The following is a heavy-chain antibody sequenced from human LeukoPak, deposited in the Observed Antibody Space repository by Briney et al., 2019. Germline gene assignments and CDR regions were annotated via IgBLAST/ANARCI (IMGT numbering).Heavy chain of an antibody. D-gene: IGHD3-9*01. V-gene: IGHV1-69*13. CDR3: ARDRLLRYRGGFDP. CDR2: IIPIFGTA. Sequence: SVKVSCKASGGTFSSYAISWVRQAPGQGLEWMGGIIPIFGTANYAQKFLGRVTITADESTSTAYMELSSLRSEDTAVYYCARDRLLRYRGGFDPWGQGTLVTVSS. J-gene: IGHJ5*02. CDR1: GGTFSSYA.